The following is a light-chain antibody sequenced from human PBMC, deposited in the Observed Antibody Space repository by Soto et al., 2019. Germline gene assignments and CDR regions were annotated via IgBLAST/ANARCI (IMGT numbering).Light chain of an antibody. CDR3: QQYDIWPIT. Sequence: EIVMTQSPATLSVSPGERATLSCRASQSVSSNLAWHQQKPGQAPRLLIYSASTRPTGIPARFSGSGSGTEFTLTISSLLSEDIAVYYCQQYDIWPITFGQGTRLEIK. CDR2: SAS. CDR1: QSVSSN. V-gene: IGKV3-15*01. J-gene: IGKJ5*01.